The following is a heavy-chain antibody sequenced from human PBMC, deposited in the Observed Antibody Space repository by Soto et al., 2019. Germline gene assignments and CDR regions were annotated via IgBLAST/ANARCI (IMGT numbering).Heavy chain of an antibody. J-gene: IGHJ6*02. Sequence: GESLNISCKGSGYSFTSYWIGWVLQMPGKGLEWMGIIYPGDSDTRYSPSFQGQVTISADNSISTAYLQWRSLKASDTAMYYCARRGNGIAARRGYYYYGMDVWGQGTTVTVSS. CDR1: GYSFTSYW. D-gene: IGHD6-6*01. CDR3: ARRGNGIAARRGYYYYGMDV. CDR2: IYPGDSDT. V-gene: IGHV5-51*01.